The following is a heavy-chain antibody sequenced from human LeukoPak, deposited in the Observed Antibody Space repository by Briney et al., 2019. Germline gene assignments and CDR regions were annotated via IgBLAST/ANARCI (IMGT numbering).Heavy chain of an antibody. CDR1: VGSIGSYY. J-gene: IGHJ4*02. D-gene: IGHD1-26*01. CDR2: IKYSGNT. CDR3: ARDSVGPTQFLQGPNY. Sequence: NASETLSLTCTVSVGSIGSYYWTSIRQPPAKGLEQIDYIKYSGNTNYNPSLKSRVTISLDTSKKQFSLLFSSVTAADTAVYYCARDSVGPTQFLQGPNYWGRGTLVSVS. V-gene: IGHV4-59*01.